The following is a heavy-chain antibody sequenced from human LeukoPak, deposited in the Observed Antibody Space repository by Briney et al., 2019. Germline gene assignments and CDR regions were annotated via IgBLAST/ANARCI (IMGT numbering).Heavy chain of an antibody. CDR1: GFSISSYW. J-gene: IGHJ4*02. CDR3: ARAYLSESWGYSSSWYDFGY. Sequence: PGGSLRLSCVVSGFSISSYWMHWVRQAPGKGLVWVSRINSDGGITTYADSAKGRFTISRDNAKNTLYLQMNSLRAEDTAAYYCARAYLSESWGYSSSWYDFGYWGQGTLVTVSS. CDR2: INSDGGIT. D-gene: IGHD6-13*01. V-gene: IGHV3-74*01.